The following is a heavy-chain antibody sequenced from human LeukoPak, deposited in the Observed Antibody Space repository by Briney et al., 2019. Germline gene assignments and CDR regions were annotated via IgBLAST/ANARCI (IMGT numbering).Heavy chain of an antibody. J-gene: IGHJ6*03. CDR3: ARIGQSVHYYMDV. V-gene: IGHV4-39*01. CDR1: GDSVSSPTYF. D-gene: IGHD3/OR15-3a*01. CDR2: IFYYGTS. Sequence: SETLSLTCTVSGDSVSSPTYFWGWIRHPPGKGLEWIGSIFYYGTSYYNPSLKSRVTISVDTSTNQFSLKLNSVTAADTAVYYCARIGQSVHYYMDVWGNGTTVDVSS.